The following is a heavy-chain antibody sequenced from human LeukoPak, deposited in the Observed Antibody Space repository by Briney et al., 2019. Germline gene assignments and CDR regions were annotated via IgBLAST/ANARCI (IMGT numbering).Heavy chain of an antibody. V-gene: IGHV3-30*02. CDR2: IRHDGSDK. CDR3: AQGASFIDY. Sequence: PGGSLRPSCAASGFIFSSYGMHWVRQAPGKGLEWVAFIRHDGSDKFYADSVKGRFPISRDNSNNMLYLQMNSLRPEDTAVYYCAQGASFIDYWGQGTLVTVSS. J-gene: IGHJ4*02. CDR1: GFIFSSYG. D-gene: IGHD2-2*01.